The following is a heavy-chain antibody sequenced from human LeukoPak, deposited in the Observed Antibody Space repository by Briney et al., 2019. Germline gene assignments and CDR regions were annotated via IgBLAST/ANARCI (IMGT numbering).Heavy chain of an antibody. J-gene: IGHJ5*02. D-gene: IGHD3-22*01. V-gene: IGHV4-4*07. CDR1: GGSISSYY. CDR2: IYTSAST. Sequence: PSETLSLTCTVSGGSISSYYWSWIRQPAGKGLEWIGRIYTSASTNYNPSLKSRVTMSVDTSKNQFSLKLSSVTAADTAVYYCARGYYYDSSGYGRYWFDPWGQGTLVTVSS. CDR3: ARGYYYDSSGYGRYWFDP.